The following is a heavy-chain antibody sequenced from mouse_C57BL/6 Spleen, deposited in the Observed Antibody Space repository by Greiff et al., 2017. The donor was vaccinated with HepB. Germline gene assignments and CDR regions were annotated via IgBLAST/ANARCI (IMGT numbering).Heavy chain of an antibody. CDR2: IDPSDSET. V-gene: IGHV1-52*01. CDR1: GYTFTSYW. CDR3: ARSDSNGWFAY. D-gene: IGHD2-5*01. J-gene: IGHJ3*01. Sequence: QVQLQQPGAELVRPGSSVKLSCKASGYTFTSYWMHWVKQRPIQGLEWIGNIDPSDSETHYNQKFKDKATLTVDKSSSKAYMQLSSLTSEDSAVYYCARSDSNGWFAYWGQGTLVTVSA.